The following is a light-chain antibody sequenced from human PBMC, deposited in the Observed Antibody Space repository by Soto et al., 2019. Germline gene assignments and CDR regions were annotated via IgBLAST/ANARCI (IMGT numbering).Light chain of an antibody. CDR1: SGHSSYA. Sequence: QAVLTQSPSASASLGASVKLTCTLSSGHSSYAIAWHQQQPEKGPRYLMKLNSDGSHSKGDGIPDRFSGSSSGAERHLTISSLQSEDEADYYCQTWGTGIRGVVFGGGTKVTVL. CDR2: LNSDGSH. CDR3: QTWGTGIRGVV. J-gene: IGLJ2*01. V-gene: IGLV4-69*01.